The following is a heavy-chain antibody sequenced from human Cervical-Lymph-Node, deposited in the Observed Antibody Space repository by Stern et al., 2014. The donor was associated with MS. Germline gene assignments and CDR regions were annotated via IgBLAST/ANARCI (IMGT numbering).Heavy chain of an antibody. Sequence: VQLVESGGGVVQPGRSLRLSCAASGFSFSNYGMHWVRQAPGKGLEWVAGIWFDGSKKYYAESVKGRFTISRDNSKSTVYLQLNSLSADDTAVYYCARVQDTVTWWEMGYWGQGTLVTVAS. CDR2: IWFDGSKK. CDR3: ARVQDTVTWWEMGY. V-gene: IGHV3-33*01. D-gene: IGHD1-26*01. CDR1: GFSFSNYG. J-gene: IGHJ4*02.